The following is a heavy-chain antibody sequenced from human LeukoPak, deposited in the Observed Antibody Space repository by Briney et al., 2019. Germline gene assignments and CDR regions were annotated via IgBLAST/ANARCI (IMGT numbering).Heavy chain of an antibody. D-gene: IGHD3-22*01. CDR2: IYYSGST. V-gene: IGHV4-39*01. J-gene: IGHJ3*02. CDR3: ARWYYYDSSGRGDAFDI. CDR1: GGSISSSSYY. Sequence: SETLSLTCTVSGGSISSSSYYWGWIRQPPGKGLEWIGSIYYSGSTYYNPSLKSRVTISVDTSKNQFSLKLSSVTAADTAVYYCARWYYYDSSGRGDAFDIWGQGTMATVSS.